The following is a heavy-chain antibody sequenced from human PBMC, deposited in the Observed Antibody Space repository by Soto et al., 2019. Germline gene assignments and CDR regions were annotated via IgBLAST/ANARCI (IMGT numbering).Heavy chain of an antibody. J-gene: IGHJ5*02. CDR2: ISGSGGST. CDR1: GFTFSSYA. V-gene: IGHV3-23*01. CDR3: AKVRYCSSTSCQAWFDP. Sequence: GGSLRLSCAASGFTFSSYAMSWVRQAPGKWLEWVSAISGSGGSTYYADSVKGRFTISRDNSKNTLYLQMNSLRAEDTAVYYCAKVRYCSSTSCQAWFDPWGQGXLVTVYS. D-gene: IGHD2-2*01.